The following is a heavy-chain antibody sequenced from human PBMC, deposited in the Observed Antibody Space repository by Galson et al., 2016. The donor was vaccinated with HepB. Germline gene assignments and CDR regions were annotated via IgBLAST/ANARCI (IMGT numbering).Heavy chain of an antibody. CDR3: SRHSGSRHTMDY. CDR1: GFTISSNY. CDR2: IYSGDSA. J-gene: IGHJ4*02. D-gene: IGHD1-26*01. Sequence: SLRLSCAASGFTISSNYMNWVRQAPGKGLEWVAVIYSGDSAYYADSVKGRFTISRDNSKDTIYLQMNTLRAEDTAIYYCSRHSGSRHTMDYWGQGTLVTGSS. V-gene: IGHV3-53*01.